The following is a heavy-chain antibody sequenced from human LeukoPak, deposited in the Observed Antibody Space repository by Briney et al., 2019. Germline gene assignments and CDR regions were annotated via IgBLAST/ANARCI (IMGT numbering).Heavy chain of an antibody. J-gene: IGHJ5*02. CDR2: IYTSGTI. Sequence: PSETLSLTCTVSGGSISSYYWSWIRQPAGTALEWIGRIYTSGTITYNPSLKSRVTMSVDTSKNQFSLELRSVTAADTAVYYCARDSGTTGEVKFDPWGQGTLVTVSS. CDR3: ARDSGTTGEVKFDP. V-gene: IGHV4-4*07. CDR1: GGSISSYY. D-gene: IGHD3-10*01.